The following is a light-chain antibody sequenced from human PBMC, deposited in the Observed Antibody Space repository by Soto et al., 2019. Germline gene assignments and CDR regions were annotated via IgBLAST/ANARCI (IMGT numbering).Light chain of an antibody. CDR3: QQFHSFSPP. CDR1: QSISSW. J-gene: IGKJ1*01. Sequence: DIQMTQSPSTLSASVGDRVTITCRASQSISSWLAWYQQKPGKAPKLLIYKASSLESGVPSRFSGSGSGTECTLTIRSLQPDDFATYYCQQFHSFSPPCGQGTKVEIK. CDR2: KAS. V-gene: IGKV1-5*03.